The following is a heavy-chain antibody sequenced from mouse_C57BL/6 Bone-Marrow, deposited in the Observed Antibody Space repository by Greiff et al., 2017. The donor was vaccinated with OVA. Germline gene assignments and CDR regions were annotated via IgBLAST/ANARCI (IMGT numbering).Heavy chain of an antibody. CDR1: GFTFSSYA. CDR3: AREIYYGSSKAWFAY. V-gene: IGHV5-4*01. Sequence: EVQGVESGGGLVKPGGSLKLSCAASGFTFSSYAMSWVRQTPEKRLEWVATISDGGSYTYYPDNVKGRFTISRDNAKNNLYLQMSHLKSEDTAMYYCAREIYYGSSKAWFAYWGQGTLVTVSA. CDR2: ISDGGSYT. D-gene: IGHD1-1*01. J-gene: IGHJ3*01.